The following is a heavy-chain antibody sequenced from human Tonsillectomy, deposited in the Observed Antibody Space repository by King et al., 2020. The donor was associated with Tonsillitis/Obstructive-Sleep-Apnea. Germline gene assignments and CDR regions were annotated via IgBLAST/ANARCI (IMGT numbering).Heavy chain of an antibody. Sequence: VQLVESGGGLVQPGGSLRLSCAASRVTFSNHAMSWVRQAPGKGLEWVSSISDDGGAAYYADSVRGRFTISRDNSKNTLYLQMNSLRAEDTAVYFCAKDLGTHGGVSTLDCWGQGTLVTVSP. CDR2: ISDDGGAA. D-gene: IGHD1-7*01. J-gene: IGHJ4*02. CDR1: RVTFSNHA. CDR3: AKDLGTHGGVSTLDC. V-gene: IGHV3-23*04.